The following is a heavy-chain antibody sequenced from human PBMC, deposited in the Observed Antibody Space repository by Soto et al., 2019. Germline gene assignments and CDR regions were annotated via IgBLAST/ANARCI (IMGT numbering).Heavy chain of an antibody. Sequence: QVQLVQSGAEVKKPGASVKVSCKAPGYTFTSYGISWVRQPPGQGLEWMGWISAYNGNKKYAQKLQGRVTMTTDTSTSTAYMELRSLRADDTAVYYCATGVTPYYFDCWGQGTLVTVSS. D-gene: IGHD4-4*01. CDR3: ATGVTPYYFDC. CDR1: GYTFTSYG. V-gene: IGHV1-18*01. J-gene: IGHJ4*02. CDR2: ISAYNGNK.